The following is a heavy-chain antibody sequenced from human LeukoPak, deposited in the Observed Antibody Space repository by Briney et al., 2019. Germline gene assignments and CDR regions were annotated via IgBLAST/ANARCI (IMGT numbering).Heavy chain of an antibody. CDR2: IFYAGST. CDR3: ARQKSGGMDV. CDR1: GGSIGSSRYY. Sequence: SETLSLTCTVSGGSIGSSRYYWGWIHQAPGEGLEWIGSIFYAGSTYYNPSLKCRATISVDTSKNQFSLKLSSVTAADTAVYYCARQKSGGMDVWGQGTTVTVSS. J-gene: IGHJ6*02. V-gene: IGHV4-39*01.